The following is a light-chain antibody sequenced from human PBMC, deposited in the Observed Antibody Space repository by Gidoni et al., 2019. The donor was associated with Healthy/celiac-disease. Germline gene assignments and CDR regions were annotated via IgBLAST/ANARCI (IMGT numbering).Light chain of an antibody. Sequence: DIQMTQSPSSLSASVGDRVTITCRASQSISSYLNWYQQKPGKAPKLLIYAASSLQSGVPSRFCGSGSGTEFTLTISSLQPEDFATYYCQQSYSTPITFGQGTRLEIK. J-gene: IGKJ5*01. V-gene: IGKV1-39*01. CDR3: QQSYSTPIT. CDR1: QSISSY. CDR2: AAS.